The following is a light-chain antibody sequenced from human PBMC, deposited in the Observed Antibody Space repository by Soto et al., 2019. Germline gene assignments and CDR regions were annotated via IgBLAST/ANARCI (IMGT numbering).Light chain of an antibody. CDR1: QDISNR. J-gene: IGKJ4*01. CDR3: QQYVNLVT. Sequence: DIQITQSPSSLSASVGDRVTITCQASQDISNRLNWYQQKPGKAPKLLINDASNLEAGVPSRFSGSGSGTDFTFTISSLQPEDIATYYCQQYVNLVTFAGGTKLEIK. V-gene: IGKV1-33*01. CDR2: DAS.